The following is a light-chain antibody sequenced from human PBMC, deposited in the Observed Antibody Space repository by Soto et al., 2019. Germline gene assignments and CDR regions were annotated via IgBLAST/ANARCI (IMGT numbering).Light chain of an antibody. V-gene: IGLV2-11*01. CDR2: DVS. J-gene: IGLJ1*01. CDR1: SSDVGDYNS. Sequence: QSVLTQPRSVSGSPGQSATVSCIGTSSDVGDYNSVSWYRQHPGKAPKLMIYDVSKRPSGVPDRFSGSKSGNTASLTISGLQAEDEADYYCCSYVGGYSYVFGIGTKVTVL. CDR3: CSYVGGYSYV.